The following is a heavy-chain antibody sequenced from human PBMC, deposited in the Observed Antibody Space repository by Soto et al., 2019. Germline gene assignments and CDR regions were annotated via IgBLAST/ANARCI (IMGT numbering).Heavy chain of an antibody. CDR1: GDPFSNYD. V-gene: IGHV1-8*01. CDR2: MNPNSGNT. J-gene: IGHJ6*02. CDR3: ARGRNGMDV. Sequence: QVQLVQSGAEVKKPGASVKVSCKASGDPFSNYDMKWVRQATGQGLEWMGWMNPNSGNTGYARKFQGRVTMTRNTSLTTVYMELSSLRSEDTAVYYCARGRNGMDVWGQGTTVTVSS.